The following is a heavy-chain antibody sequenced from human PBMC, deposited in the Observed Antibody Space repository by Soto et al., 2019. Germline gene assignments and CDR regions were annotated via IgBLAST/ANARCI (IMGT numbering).Heavy chain of an antibody. CDR1: GGSISSSSYY. CDR2: IYYSGST. V-gene: IGHV4-39*01. D-gene: IGHD1-26*01. Sequence: SETLSLTCTVSGGSISSSSYYWGWIRQPPGKGLEWIGSIYYSGSTYYNPSLKSRVTISVDTSKNQFSLKLSSVTAADTAVYYCARLVGFSSRYYYGMDVWGQGTTVTVSS. J-gene: IGHJ6*02. CDR3: ARLVGFSSRYYYGMDV.